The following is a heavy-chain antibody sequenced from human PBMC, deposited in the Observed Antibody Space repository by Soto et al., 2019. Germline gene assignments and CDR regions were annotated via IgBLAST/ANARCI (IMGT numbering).Heavy chain of an antibody. V-gene: IGHV3-23*01. CDR3: AKARGAMVRGAAFYFDY. D-gene: IGHD3-10*01. CDR2: ITGSGGST. Sequence: PGGSLRLSCAASGFTFTIYAMSWVRPAPGKGLEWVSAITGSGGSTYYADSVKGRFTISRDNSKNTLYLQMNSLRAEDTAVYYCAKARGAMVRGAAFYFDYWGQGTLVTVSS. J-gene: IGHJ4*02. CDR1: GFTFTIYA.